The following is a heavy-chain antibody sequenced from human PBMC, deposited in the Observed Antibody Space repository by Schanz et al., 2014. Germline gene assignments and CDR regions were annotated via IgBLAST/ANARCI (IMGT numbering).Heavy chain of an antibody. D-gene: IGHD4-17*01. V-gene: IGHV3-23*04. Sequence: EVQLVESGGGLVKPGGSLRLSCATSGFTLNNAWMNWVRQAPGKGLQWVSAISGRDGSTYYADSVRGRFTISRDNAKNTLYLQMNTLRAEDTAVYYCARKMKLGVYGGKGHDSLDIWGQGTMVTVSS. CDR1: GFTLNNAW. J-gene: IGHJ3*02. CDR2: ISGRDGST. CDR3: ARKMKLGVYGGKGHDSLDI.